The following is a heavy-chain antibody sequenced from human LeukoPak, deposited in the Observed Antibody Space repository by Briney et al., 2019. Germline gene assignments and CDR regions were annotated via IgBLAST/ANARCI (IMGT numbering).Heavy chain of an antibody. Sequence: ASVKVSCKASGYTFTSYDINWVRQATGQGLEWTGWMNPNSGNTGYAQKFQGRVTMTRNTSISTAYTELSSLRSEDTVVYYCARVIAAAFNNWFDPWGQGTLVTVSS. CDR3: ARVIAAAFNNWFDP. CDR1: GYTFTSYD. V-gene: IGHV1-8*01. D-gene: IGHD6-13*01. CDR2: MNPNSGNT. J-gene: IGHJ5*02.